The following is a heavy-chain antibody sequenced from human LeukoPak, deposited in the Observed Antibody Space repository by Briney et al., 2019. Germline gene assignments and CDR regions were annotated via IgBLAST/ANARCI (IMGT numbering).Heavy chain of an antibody. V-gene: IGHV4-34*01. Sequence: SETLSLTCAVYGGSFSGYYWSWIRQPPGKELEWIGEINHSGSTNYNPSLKSRVTISVDTSKNQFSLKLSSVTAADTAVYYCVRDNPRCCGVVHANIDDYWGQGTLVTVSS. CDR1: GGSFSGYY. D-gene: IGHD2-15*01. CDR2: INHSGST. CDR3: VRDNPRCCGVVHANIDDY. J-gene: IGHJ4*02.